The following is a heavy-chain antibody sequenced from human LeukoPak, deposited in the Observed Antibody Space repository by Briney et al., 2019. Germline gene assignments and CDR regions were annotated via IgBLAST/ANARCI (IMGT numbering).Heavy chain of an antibody. D-gene: IGHD1-1*01. CDR3: ARGPPRGKYYYMDV. CDR2: IGTASDT. CDR1: GFTFSSFD. V-gene: IGHV3-13*01. J-gene: IGHJ6*03. Sequence: GGSLRLSCAASGFTFSSFDMHWVRQPTGQGLEWVSTIGTASDTYYSGSVEGRFTLSRDNAKNSLYLQMNSLTAGDTAVYYCARGPPRGKYYYMDVWGKGTTVTVSS.